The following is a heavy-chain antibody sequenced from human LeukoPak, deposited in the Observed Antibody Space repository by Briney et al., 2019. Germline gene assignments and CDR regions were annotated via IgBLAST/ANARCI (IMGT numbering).Heavy chain of an antibody. V-gene: IGHV1-3*01. CDR1: GHTFTSYA. D-gene: IGHD1-26*01. CDR2: ISAGNGNT. CDR3: ARDSGSGSNDY. J-gene: IGHJ4*02. Sequence: ASVKVSCKASGHTFTSYAIHWVRQAPGQRLEWMGWISAGNGNTKYSQNFQGRVTFISNTSATTAFMELSSLRSEDAAVYYCARDSGSGSNDYWGQGTLVTVSS.